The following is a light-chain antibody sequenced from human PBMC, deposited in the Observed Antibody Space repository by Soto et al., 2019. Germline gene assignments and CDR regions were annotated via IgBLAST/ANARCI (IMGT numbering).Light chain of an antibody. Sequence: DIQMTQSPSFVSASVGDRVTITCRASQGISSWLSWYQQKPGTAPTLLVYKASTLQDGVPSRFSGSGSGTDFTLTINSLQAEDFGPYYCHQASSCPLTFGGGTKVEIK. CDR2: KAS. J-gene: IGKJ4*01. CDR3: HQASSCPLT. V-gene: IGKV1-12*01. CDR1: QGISSW.